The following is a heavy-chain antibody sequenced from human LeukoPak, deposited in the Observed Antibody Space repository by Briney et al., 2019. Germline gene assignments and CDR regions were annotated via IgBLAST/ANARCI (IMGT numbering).Heavy chain of an antibody. CDR2: ISSSSSTI. CDR1: GFTFSSYS. Sequence: GGSLRLSCAASGFTFSSYSMNWVRQAPGKGLEWVSYISSSSSTIYYADSVKGRFTISRDNAKNSLYLQMNSLRAEDTAVYYCARGREGYSYVYECWGQGTLVTVSS. J-gene: IGHJ4*02. V-gene: IGHV3-48*04. D-gene: IGHD5-18*01. CDR3: ARGREGYSYVYEC.